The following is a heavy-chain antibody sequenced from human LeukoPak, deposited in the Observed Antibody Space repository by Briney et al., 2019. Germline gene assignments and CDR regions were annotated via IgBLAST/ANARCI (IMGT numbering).Heavy chain of an antibody. CDR2: LGRSGEYK. CDR3: VKDRPCETCMPMDA. J-gene: IGHJ6*02. D-gene: IGHD2-2*01. V-gene: IGHV3-23*01. Sequence: GGSLRLSCAASGFRFTDYSMSWVRQAPGKGLEWVAGLGRSGEYKYYADSVKGRFTITRDNSKDTVSLQMNSLRAEDSAIYFCVKDRPCETCMPMDAWGQGTTVTVSS. CDR1: GFRFTDYS.